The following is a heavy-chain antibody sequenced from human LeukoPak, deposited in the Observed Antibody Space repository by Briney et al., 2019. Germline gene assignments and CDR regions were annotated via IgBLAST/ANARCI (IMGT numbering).Heavy chain of an antibody. J-gene: IGHJ5*02. D-gene: IGHD3-10*01. CDR2: MNPNSGNT. Sequence: GASVKVSCKASGYTFASYDINWVRQATGQGLEWMGWMNPNSGNTGYAQKFQGRVTMTRNTSISTAYMELRSLRSDDTAVYYCARVGVLWFGEANWFDPWGQGTLVTVSS. V-gene: IGHV1-8*01. CDR3: ARVGVLWFGEANWFDP. CDR1: GYTFASYD.